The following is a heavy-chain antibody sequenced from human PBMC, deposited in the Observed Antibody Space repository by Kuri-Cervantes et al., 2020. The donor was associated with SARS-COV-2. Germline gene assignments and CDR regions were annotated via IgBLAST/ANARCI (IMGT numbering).Heavy chain of an antibody. J-gene: IGHJ6*02. CDR1: GYTFTGYY. CDR3: ARDTGTYCSDISCYGYYYYYGMDV. V-gene: IGHV1-2*04. CDR2: INPNSGGT. Sequence: ASVKVSCKASGYTFTGYYMHWVRQAPGQGLEWMGWINPNSGGTNYAQKFQGWVTISVDTSKNQFPLRLSSVTAADTAVYYCARDTGTYCSDISCYGYYYYYGMDVWGQGTTVTVSS. D-gene: IGHD2-2*01.